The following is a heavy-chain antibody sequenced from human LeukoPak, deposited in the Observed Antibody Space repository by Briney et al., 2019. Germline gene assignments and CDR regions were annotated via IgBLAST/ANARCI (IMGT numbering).Heavy chain of an antibody. Sequence: GGSLRLSCAASKFTFSSYGMHWVRQAPGKGLEWVAFIRYDGSNKYYADSVKGRFTISRDNSKNTLYLQMNSLRAEDTAVYYCAKGGSSSWCFNYWGQGTLVTVSS. CDR1: KFTFSSYG. D-gene: IGHD6-13*01. V-gene: IGHV3-30*02. CDR2: IRYDGSNK. J-gene: IGHJ4*02. CDR3: AKGGSSSWCFNY.